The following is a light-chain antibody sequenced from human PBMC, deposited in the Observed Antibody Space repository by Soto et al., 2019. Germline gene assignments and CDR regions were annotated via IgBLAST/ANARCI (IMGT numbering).Light chain of an antibody. V-gene: IGKV1-5*03. CDR3: QQANSFPIT. Sequence: SXGDTVTITCRASQSISSWLAWYQQKPGKAPKLLIYKASTLKSGVPSRFSGSGSGTEFTLTISSLQPDDFATYYCQQANSFPITFGQGTRLEIK. CDR1: QSISSW. CDR2: KAS. J-gene: IGKJ5*01.